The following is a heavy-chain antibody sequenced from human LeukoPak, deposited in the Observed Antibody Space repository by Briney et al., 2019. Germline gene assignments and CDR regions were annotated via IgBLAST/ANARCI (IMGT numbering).Heavy chain of an antibody. D-gene: IGHD2-8*01. Sequence: SETLSLTCTVSGGSISSSSHYWGWIRQPPGKGLEWIGSIYYSGSTYYNPSLKSRVTISVDTSKNQFSLKLSSVTAADTAVYYCASGLDCTNGVCYGSDRFDPWGQGTLVTVSS. V-gene: IGHV4-39*01. J-gene: IGHJ5*02. CDR3: ASGLDCTNGVCYGSDRFDP. CDR1: GGSISSSSHY. CDR2: IYYSGST.